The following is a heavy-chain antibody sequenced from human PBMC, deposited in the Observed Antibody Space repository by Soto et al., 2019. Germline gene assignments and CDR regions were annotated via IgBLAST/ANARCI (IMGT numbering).Heavy chain of an antibody. J-gene: IGHJ4*02. CDR3: ARFFHYYGSGSLGDY. CDR1: GYTFTSYG. Sequence: QVQLVQSGAEVKKPGASVKVSCKASGYTFTSYGISWVRQAPGQGLEWMGWISAYNGNTNYAQKLQGRVTMTTDTSTSPAYMELRSLRSDDTAVYYCARFFHYYGSGSLGDYWGQGTLVTVSS. V-gene: IGHV1-18*01. D-gene: IGHD3-10*01. CDR2: ISAYNGNT.